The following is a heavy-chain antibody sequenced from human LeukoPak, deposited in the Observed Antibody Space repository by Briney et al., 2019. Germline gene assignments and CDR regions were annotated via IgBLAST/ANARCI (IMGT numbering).Heavy chain of an antibody. J-gene: IGHJ6*02. CDR3: ARGPRTSLTDYYGMDV. V-gene: IGHV1-18*01. Sequence: ASVKVSCKASGGTFSSYAISWVRQAPGQGLEWMGWISAYNGNTNYAQNLQGRVTMTTDTSTSTAYMELRSLRSDDTAVYYCARGPRTSLTDYYGMDVWGQGTTVTVSS. D-gene: IGHD1-7*01. CDR2: ISAYNGNT. CDR1: GGTFSSYA.